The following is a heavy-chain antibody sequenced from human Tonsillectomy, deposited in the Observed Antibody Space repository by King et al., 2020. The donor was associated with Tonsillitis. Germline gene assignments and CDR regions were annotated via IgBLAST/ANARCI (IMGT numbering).Heavy chain of an antibody. CDR2: ISYDGSMK. J-gene: IGHJ4*02. D-gene: IGHD3-3*02. Sequence: QVQLVESGGGVVQPGRSLRLSCAASGFTFSYYGMHWVRQAPGKGLEWVAVISYDGSMKYYADSVKGRFTISRDNSKNTLSLQMNSLRAEDTAVYYCAKDQVNLAFWGQGSLVTVSS. V-gene: IGHV3-30*18. CDR1: GFTFSYYG. CDR3: AKDQVNLAF.